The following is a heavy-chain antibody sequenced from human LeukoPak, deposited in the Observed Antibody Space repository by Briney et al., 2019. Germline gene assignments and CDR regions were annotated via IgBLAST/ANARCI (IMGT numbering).Heavy chain of an antibody. Sequence: PSETLSLTCTVSGGSIISTSFYWGWIRQPPGKGLAWLGSIYHIGSTYDNPSLKSRVTISVDRSKNQFSLKLSSVTAADTAVYYCARLYYDSRGYYWFDRWGQGTLVTVSS. CDR3: ARLYYDSRGYYWFDR. CDR1: GGSIISTSFY. CDR2: IYHIGST. J-gene: IGHJ5*02. V-gene: IGHV4-39*01. D-gene: IGHD3-22*01.